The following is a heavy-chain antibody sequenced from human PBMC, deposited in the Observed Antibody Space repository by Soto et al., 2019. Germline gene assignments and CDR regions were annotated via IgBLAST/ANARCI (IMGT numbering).Heavy chain of an antibody. Sequence: GGSLRLSCAASGFTVSIKSMSWVRQAPGKGLEWVSMIYNDGTTHYADTVKGRFTISRDNSKDTLYLQMDSLRVEDTALYCCASRRARYGVYGYWGQGTQVTVSS. V-gene: IGHV3-66*01. CDR1: GFTVSIKS. CDR3: ASRRARYGVYGY. D-gene: IGHD2-8*01. J-gene: IGHJ4*02. CDR2: IYNDGTT.